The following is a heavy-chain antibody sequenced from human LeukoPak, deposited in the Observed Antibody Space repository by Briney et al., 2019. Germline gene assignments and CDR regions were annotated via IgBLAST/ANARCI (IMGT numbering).Heavy chain of an antibody. CDR1: GYTFTGYY. CDR3: ARDPGDIVGPTNWFDP. Sequence: GASVKVSCKASGYTFTGYYMHWARQAPGQGLEWMGWINPNSGGTNYAQKFQGRVTMTRDTSISTAYMELSRLRSDDTAVYYCARDPGDIVGPTNWFDPWGQGTLVTVSS. J-gene: IGHJ5*02. V-gene: IGHV1-2*02. D-gene: IGHD1-26*01. CDR2: INPNSGGT.